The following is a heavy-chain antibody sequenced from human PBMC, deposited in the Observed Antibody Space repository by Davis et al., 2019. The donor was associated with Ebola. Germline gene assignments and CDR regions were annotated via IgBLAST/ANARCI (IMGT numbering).Heavy chain of an antibody. CDR1: GFTFSSYA. Sequence: PGGSLRLSCAASGFTFSSYAMSWVRQAPGKGLEWVSAISGSGGSTYYADSVKGRFTISRDNSKNTLYLQMNSLRAEDTAVYYCAKARTTVVTPDYYFDYWGQGTLVTVSS. D-gene: IGHD4-23*01. CDR3: AKARTTVVTPDYYFDY. CDR2: ISGSGGST. V-gene: IGHV3-23*01. J-gene: IGHJ4*02.